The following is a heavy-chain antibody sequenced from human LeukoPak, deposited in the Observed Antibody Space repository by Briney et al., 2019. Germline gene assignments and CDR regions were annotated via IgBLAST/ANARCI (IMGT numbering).Heavy chain of an antibody. D-gene: IGHD2-15*01. CDR2: IIPIFGTA. CDR3: AREVIGYCSGGSCYSFWYFDL. Sequence: ASVKVSCKASGGTFSSYAISWVRQAPGQGLEWMGRIIPIFGTANFAQKFQGRVTITTDESPRTAYMELSSLRSEDTAVYYCAREVIGYCSGGSCYSFWYFDLWGRGTLVTVSS. V-gene: IGHV1-69*05. CDR1: GGTFSSYA. J-gene: IGHJ2*01.